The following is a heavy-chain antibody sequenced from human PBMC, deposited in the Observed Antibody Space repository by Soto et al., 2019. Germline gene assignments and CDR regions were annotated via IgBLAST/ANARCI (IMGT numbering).Heavy chain of an antibody. V-gene: IGHV4-34*01. CDR3: ARGGGVRYDTRNGMGAYYMDV. Sequence: KGQEWIGEINHSGSTNYNPSLKSRVTISVDTSKNQFSLKLSSVTAADTAVYYCARGGGVRYDTRNGMGAYYMDVCGK. CDR2: INHSGST. D-gene: IGHD3-16*01. J-gene: IGHJ6*03.